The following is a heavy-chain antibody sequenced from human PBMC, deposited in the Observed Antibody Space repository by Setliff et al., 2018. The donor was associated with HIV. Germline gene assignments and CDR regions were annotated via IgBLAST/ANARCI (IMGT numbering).Heavy chain of an antibody. CDR3: ARDGGSGTPFDY. CDR2: ISWNGETK. Sequence: PGGSLRLSCAASGFTFNTYAVHWVRQVPGKGLEWVSGISWNGETKGYADSVKGRFTISRDNAKNTVYLQMSSLRVEDTAVYYCARDGGSGTPFDYWGQGTLVTVSS. D-gene: IGHD1-1*01. J-gene: IGHJ4*02. CDR1: GFTFNTYA. V-gene: IGHV3-9*01.